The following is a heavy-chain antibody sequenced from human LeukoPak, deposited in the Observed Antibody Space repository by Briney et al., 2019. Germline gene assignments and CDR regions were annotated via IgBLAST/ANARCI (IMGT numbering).Heavy chain of an antibody. CDR1: GGSISSSSYS. D-gene: IGHD2-21*02. J-gene: IGHJ1*01. CDR3: ASLSIVVVTARYFQH. CDR2: ISYSGST. V-gene: IGHV4-39*01. Sequence: PSETLSLTCTVSGGSISSSSYSWGWIRQPPGKGLEWIGSISYSGSTYYNPPLKSRVTISVDTSKNQFSLKLSSVTAADTAVYYCASLSIVVVTARYFQHWGQGTLVTVSS.